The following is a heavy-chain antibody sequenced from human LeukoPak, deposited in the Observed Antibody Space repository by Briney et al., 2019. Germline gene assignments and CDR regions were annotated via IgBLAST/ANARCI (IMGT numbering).Heavy chain of an antibody. V-gene: IGHV3-74*01. CDR1: GFTFSSYW. Sequence: GGSLRLSCAASGFTFSSYWMHWVRQAPGKGLVWVSRINSDGSSTSYADSVKGRFTISRDNAKNTLYLQMNSLRAEDTAVYYCARGSRAGIAVAGTDYCGQGTLVTVSS. J-gene: IGHJ4*02. CDR3: ARGSRAGIAVAGTDY. CDR2: INSDGSST. D-gene: IGHD6-19*01.